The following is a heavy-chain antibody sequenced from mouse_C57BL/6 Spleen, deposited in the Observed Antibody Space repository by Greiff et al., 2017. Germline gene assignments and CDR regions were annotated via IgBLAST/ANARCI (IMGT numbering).Heavy chain of an antibody. CDR2: IRSKSNNYAT. Sequence: VQLKESGGGLVQPKGSLKLSCAASGFSFNTYAMNWVRQAPGKGLEWVARIRSKSNNYATYYADSVKDRFTISRDDSESMLYLQMNNLKTEDTAMYYCVRPLYYGSSFYAMDYWGQGTSVTVSS. J-gene: IGHJ4*01. CDR3: VRPLYYGSSFYAMDY. D-gene: IGHD1-1*01. CDR1: GFSFNTYA. V-gene: IGHV10-1*01.